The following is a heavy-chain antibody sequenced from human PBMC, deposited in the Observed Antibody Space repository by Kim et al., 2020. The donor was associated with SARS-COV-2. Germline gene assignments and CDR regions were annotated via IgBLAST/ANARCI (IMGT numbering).Heavy chain of an antibody. D-gene: IGHD4-17*01. Sequence: SVKVSCKASGGTFSSYAISWVRQAPGQGLEWMGGIIPIFGTANYAQKFQGRVTITADESTSTAYMELSSLRSEDTAVYYCARDRTVTDHYYGMDVWGQGTTVTVSS. CDR2: IIPIFGTA. V-gene: IGHV1-69*13. CDR3: ARDRTVTDHYYGMDV. J-gene: IGHJ6*02. CDR1: GGTFSSYA.